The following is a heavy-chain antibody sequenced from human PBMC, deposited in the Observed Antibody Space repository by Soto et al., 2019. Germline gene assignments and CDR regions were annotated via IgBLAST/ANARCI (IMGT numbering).Heavy chain of an antibody. CDR3: ARIIRTLAWDGVDV. Sequence: QVQLQESGPGLVKASETLSLTCTVSAGSISSYYWGWIRQSPGKGLEWIGYIYNSGSTNYNPSLKSRLTMSVDTSKNQFSLKLSSVTAADTAVYYCARIIRTLAWDGVDVWGQGTRVT. J-gene: IGHJ6*02. V-gene: IGHV4-59*01. D-gene: IGHD3-10*01. CDR1: AGSISSYY. CDR2: IYNSGST.